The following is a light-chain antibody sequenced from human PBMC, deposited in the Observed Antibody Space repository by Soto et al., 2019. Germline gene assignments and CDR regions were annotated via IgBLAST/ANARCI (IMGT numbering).Light chain of an antibody. CDR3: QQYNSYSIT. V-gene: IGKV1-5*01. Sequence: DIQMPQSPSTLSASVGARVTITCRARPSISSWLAWYQQKPGKAPKLLIYDASSLASGVPSRFTGSGSGTEFTLTITILQPDDVAAYYCQQYNSYSITFGQGTRLEIK. CDR1: PSISSW. CDR2: DAS. J-gene: IGKJ5*01.